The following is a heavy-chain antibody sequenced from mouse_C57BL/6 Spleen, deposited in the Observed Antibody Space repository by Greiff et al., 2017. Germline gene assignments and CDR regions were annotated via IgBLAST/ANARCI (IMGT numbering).Heavy chain of an antibody. J-gene: IGHJ4*01. D-gene: IGHD2-1*01. CDR1: GYTFTSYW. Sequence: QVQLQQPGAELVKPGASVKMSCKASGYTFTSYWITWVKQRPGQGLEWIGDIYPGRGSTNYNEKFKSKATLTVDTSSSTAYMQLSSLTSEDSAVYYCERILYHFGAMDYWGQGTSVTVSS. CDR3: ERILYHFGAMDY. V-gene: IGHV1-55*01. CDR2: IYPGRGST.